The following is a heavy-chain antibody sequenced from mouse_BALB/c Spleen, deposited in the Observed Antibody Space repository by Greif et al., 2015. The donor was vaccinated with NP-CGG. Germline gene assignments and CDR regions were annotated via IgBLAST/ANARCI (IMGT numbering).Heavy chain of an antibody. J-gene: IGHJ4*01. CDR1: GFTFSDYY. D-gene: IGHD1-1*01. V-gene: IGHV5-4*02. Sequence: DVKLVESGGGLVKPGGSLKLSCAASGFTFSDYYMYWVRQTPEKRLEWVATISDGGSYTYYPDSVKGRFTISRDNAKNNQYHQKSSLKSEDTAMYYCARDTVEPNYYAMDYWGQGTSVTVSS. CDR3: ARDTVEPNYYAMDY. CDR2: ISDGGSYT.